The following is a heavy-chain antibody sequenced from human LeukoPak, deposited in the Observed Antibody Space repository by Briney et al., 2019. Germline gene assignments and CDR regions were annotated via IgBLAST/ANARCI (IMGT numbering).Heavy chain of an antibody. CDR3: ARGPGGGIFGVVTYFDY. Sequence: PSQTLSLTCTVSGGSISSGGYSWSWIRQPPGKGLEWIGYIYHSGSTYYNPSLKSRVTISVDRSKNQFSLKLSSVTAADTAVYYCARGPGGGIFGVVTYFDYWGQGTLVTVSS. J-gene: IGHJ4*02. CDR2: IYHSGST. V-gene: IGHV4-30-2*01. CDR1: GGSISSGGYS. D-gene: IGHD3-3*01.